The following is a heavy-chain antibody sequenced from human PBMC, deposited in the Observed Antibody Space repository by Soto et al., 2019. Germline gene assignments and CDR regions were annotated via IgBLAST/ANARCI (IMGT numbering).Heavy chain of an antibody. CDR3: XXXXXXXXXXAAXGAEYFQH. D-gene: IGHD2-15*01. CDR2: ISGSGGST. V-gene: IGHV3-23*01. J-gene: IGHJ1*01. Sequence: EVQLLESGGGLVQPGGSLRLSCAASGFTFSSYAMSWVRQAPGKGLEWVSAISGSGGSTYYADSVKGRFTISRDNSKXTXYLXXXXXXXXXXXXXXXXXXXXXXXXXAAXGAEYFQHXXXGXXVTVSX. CDR1: GFTFSSYA.